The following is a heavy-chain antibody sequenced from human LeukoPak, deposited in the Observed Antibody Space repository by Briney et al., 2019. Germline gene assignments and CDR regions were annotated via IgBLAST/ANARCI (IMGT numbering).Heavy chain of an antibody. D-gene: IGHD6-19*01. CDR2: INTNTGDP. J-gene: IGHJ4*02. V-gene: IGHV7-4-1*02. CDR3: ARDSSSGWYGGIDY. CDR1: GYTFSSFR. Sequence: ASVKVSCKASGYTFSSFRINWVRQAPGQGIEWMGWINTNTGDPTYVQGFTGRFVFSLDTSASTAYLQISSLKAEDTAVYYCARDSSSGWYGGIDYWGQGTLVTVSS.